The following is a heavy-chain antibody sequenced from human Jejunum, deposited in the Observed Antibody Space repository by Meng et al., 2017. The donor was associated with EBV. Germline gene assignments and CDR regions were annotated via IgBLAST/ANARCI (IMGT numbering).Heavy chain of an antibody. J-gene: IGHJ4*02. CDR2: INENGRTT. CDR3: SRDLAGPYDD. CDR1: GFTFSTYW. V-gene: IGHV3-74*01. Sequence: EVQLVDSVGALVQPGGSLRLSCAASGFTFSTYWMHWVRQAPGKGLVWISRINENGRTTTYADSVKGRFTISRDNTKNTLYLQMNNLRAEDTAVYFCSRDLAGPYDDWGQGTLVTVSS.